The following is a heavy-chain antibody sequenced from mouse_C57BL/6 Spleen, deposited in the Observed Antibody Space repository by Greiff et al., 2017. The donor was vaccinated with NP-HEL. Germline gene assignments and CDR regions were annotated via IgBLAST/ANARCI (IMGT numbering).Heavy chain of an antibody. V-gene: IGHV1-81*01. CDR3: VDSSGYEGY. CDR1: GYTFTSYG. J-gene: IGHJ2*01. Sequence: QVHVKQSGAELARPGASVKLSCKASGYTFTSYGISWVKQRTGQGLEWIGEIYPRSGNTYYNEKFKGKATLTANKSSSTAYMELRSLTSEDSAVYFCVDSSGYEGYWGQGTTLTVSS. D-gene: IGHD3-2*02. CDR2: IYPRSGNT.